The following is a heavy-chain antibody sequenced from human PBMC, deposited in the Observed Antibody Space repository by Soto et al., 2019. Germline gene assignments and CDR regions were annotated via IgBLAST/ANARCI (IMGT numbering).Heavy chain of an antibody. J-gene: IGHJ4*02. D-gene: IGHD3-22*01. V-gene: IGHV1-69*13. CDR1: GGTFSSYA. CDR3: ARGPPYYYDSSGPKVDYFDY. Sequence: SVKVSCKASGGTFSSYAISWVRQAPGQGLEWMGGIIPIFGTANYAQKFQGRVTITADESTSTAYMELSSLRSEDTAVYYCARGPPYYYDSSGPKVDYFDYWGQGTLVTVSS. CDR2: IIPIFGTA.